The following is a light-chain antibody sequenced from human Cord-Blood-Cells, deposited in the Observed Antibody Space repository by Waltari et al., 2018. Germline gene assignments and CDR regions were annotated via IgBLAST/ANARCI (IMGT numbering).Light chain of an antibody. V-gene: IGLV2-23*01. CDR2: EGS. J-gene: IGLJ3*02. CDR1: SSDVGSYKL. CDR3: CSYAGSSSNWV. Sequence: QSALTPPASVSGSPGQSLPISCTGTSSDVGSYKLVSWYQQHPGKAPKLMIYEGSMRPSGVSNRFSGSKSGNTASLTISVLQAEDEADYYCCSYAGSSSNWVFGGGTKLTVL.